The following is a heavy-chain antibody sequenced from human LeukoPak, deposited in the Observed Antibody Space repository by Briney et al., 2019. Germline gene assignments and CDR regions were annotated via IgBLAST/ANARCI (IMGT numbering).Heavy chain of an antibody. CDR2: INADNGNT. Sequence: GASVRVSCKASGYTFTSYVMDWVRQAPGQRLEWMGWINADNGNTKYSQKFQGRVTITGDTSASTVYMELSSLRFQDTAVYYCARVGDYYDSSVKHWGQGTLVTVSS. CDR3: ARVGDYYDSSVKH. J-gene: IGHJ1*01. V-gene: IGHV1-3*01. D-gene: IGHD3-22*01. CDR1: GYTFTSYV.